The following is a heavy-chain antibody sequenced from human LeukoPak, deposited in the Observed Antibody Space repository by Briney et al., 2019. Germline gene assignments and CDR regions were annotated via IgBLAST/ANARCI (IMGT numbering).Heavy chain of an antibody. CDR2: IRSSSSNI. CDR3: AKDKVFGYCSGGSCYGWFDP. Sequence: GGSLRLSCAASGFTFSSYNMNWVRQAPGKGLEWVSSIRSSSSNIYYADSVKGRFTISRDNAKNSLYLQMNSLRAEDTAVYYCAKDKVFGYCSGGSCYGWFDPWGQGTLITVSS. D-gene: IGHD2-15*01. J-gene: IGHJ5*02. CDR1: GFTFSSYN. V-gene: IGHV3-21*04.